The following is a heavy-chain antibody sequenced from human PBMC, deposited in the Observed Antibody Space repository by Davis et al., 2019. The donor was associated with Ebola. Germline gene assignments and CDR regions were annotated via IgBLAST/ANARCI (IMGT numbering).Heavy chain of an antibody. CDR3: TKAVNMIQGVIHFDY. CDR1: GFTFSEYW. Sequence: GESLKISCAASGFTFSEYWMHWVRQAPGKGLVWVSRINSDGTITTYADSVKGRFTISRDNAKNSLYLQMNSLRVEDTALYYCTKAVNMIQGVIHFDYWGQGTLVTVSS. D-gene: IGHD3-10*01. J-gene: IGHJ4*02. CDR2: INSDGTIT. V-gene: IGHV3-74*01.